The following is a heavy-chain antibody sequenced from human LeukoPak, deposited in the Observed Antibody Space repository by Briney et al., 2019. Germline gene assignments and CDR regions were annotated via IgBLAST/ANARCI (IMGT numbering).Heavy chain of an antibody. CDR1: GFTFSSYA. D-gene: IGHD4-17*01. Sequence: GGSLRLSCAASGFTFSSYAMSWVRQAPGKGLEWVSRINSDGSSTSYADSVKGRFTISRDNAKDTLYLQMNSLRAEDTAVYYCARATAWYFDLWGRGTLVTVSS. CDR2: INSDGSST. J-gene: IGHJ2*01. CDR3: ARATAWYFDL. V-gene: IGHV3-74*01.